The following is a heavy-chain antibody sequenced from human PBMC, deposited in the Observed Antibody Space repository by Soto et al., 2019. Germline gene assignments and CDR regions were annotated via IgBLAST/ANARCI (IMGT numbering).Heavy chain of an antibody. Sequence: ASVKVSCKTSGYTFSNYGITWVRQAPGQPLEWLGWISLYSDGTSYAQKFRGRVSMTTDTSTTTAYMELRSLRSDDTAVYYCARVVPGAEAWFGPWGQGTLVTVS. J-gene: IGHJ5*02. V-gene: IGHV1-18*01. CDR3: ARVVPGAEAWFGP. CDR1: GYTFSNYG. CDR2: ISLYSDGT.